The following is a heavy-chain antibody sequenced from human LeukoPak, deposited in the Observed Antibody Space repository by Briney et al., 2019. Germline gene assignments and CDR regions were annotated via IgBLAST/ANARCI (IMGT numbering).Heavy chain of an antibody. CDR1: GGSFRHYY. J-gene: IGHJ5*02. Sequence: SETLSLTCPVCGGSFRHYYWSWIRQPPGKGLEWIGEINHSGSTNYNPSLKSRVTISVDTSKNQFSLKLSSVTAADTAVYYCARDPHNYDILTEPGWFDPWGQGTLVTVSS. V-gene: IGHV4-34*01. D-gene: IGHD3-9*01. CDR3: ARDPHNYDILTEPGWFDP. CDR2: INHSGST.